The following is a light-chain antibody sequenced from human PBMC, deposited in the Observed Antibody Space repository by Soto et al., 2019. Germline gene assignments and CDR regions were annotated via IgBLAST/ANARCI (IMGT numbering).Light chain of an antibody. Sequence: ILLTQSPSSLSASVGDRVTITCRASQDISSSLAWYQQKPGKAPKLLIYAASILQSGIPSRFSGSGFGTDFTLTISSLQAEDFASYFCQHLRSYPSTFGGGTKVEIK. CDR3: QHLRSYPST. CDR2: AAS. V-gene: IGKV1-9*01. CDR1: QDISSS. J-gene: IGKJ4*01.